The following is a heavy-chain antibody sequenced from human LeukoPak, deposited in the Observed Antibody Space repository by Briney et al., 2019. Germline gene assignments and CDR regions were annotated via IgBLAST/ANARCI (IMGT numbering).Heavy chain of an antibody. V-gene: IGHV3-11*04. CDR1: GFTFSDYY. D-gene: IGHD4/OR15-4a*01. CDR3: ARVWSMVVTYDY. J-gene: IGHJ4*02. Sequence: GGSLRLSCAASGFTFSDYYMSWTRQAPGKGLEWVSYISSSGSTIYYADSVKGRFTISRDHAKNSLYLQMNSLRAEDTAVYYCARVWSMVVTYDYWGQGTLATVSS. CDR2: ISSSGSTI.